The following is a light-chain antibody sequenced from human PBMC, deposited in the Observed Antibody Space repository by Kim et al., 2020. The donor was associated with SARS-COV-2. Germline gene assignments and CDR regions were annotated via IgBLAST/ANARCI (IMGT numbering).Light chain of an antibody. CDR3: QSYDSSLSGSV. CDR2: GNS. CDR1: GSTIGAGYE. J-gene: IGLJ2*01. V-gene: IGLV1-40*01. Sequence: QRVTNSCTGSGSTIGAGYEVHWYQQLPGTAPKLLIYGNSNRPSGVPDRFSGSKSGTSASLAITGLQAEDEADYYCQSYDSSLSGSVFGGGTQLTVL.